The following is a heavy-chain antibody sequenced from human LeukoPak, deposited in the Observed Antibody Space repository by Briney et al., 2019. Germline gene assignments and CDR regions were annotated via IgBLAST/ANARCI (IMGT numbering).Heavy chain of an antibody. CDR3: ARGDDSSGYSPFDY. CDR2: IYHSGST. J-gene: IGHJ4*02. D-gene: IGHD3-22*01. V-gene: IGHV4-30-2*05. Sequence: SETLSLTCAVSGVSISSGGYSWSWIRQPPGKGLEWIGYIYHSGSTYYSPSLKSRVTISVDTSKNQFSLKLSSVTAADTAVYYCARGDDSSGYSPFDYWGQGTLVTVSS. CDR1: GVSISSGGYS.